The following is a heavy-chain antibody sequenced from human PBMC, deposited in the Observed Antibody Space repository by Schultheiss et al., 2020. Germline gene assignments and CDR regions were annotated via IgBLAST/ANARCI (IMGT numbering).Heavy chain of an antibody. J-gene: IGHJ4*02. V-gene: IGHV3-48*04. CDR2: ISSSGSAM. CDR1: GFTFSNYN. CDR3: ASSESKVAATADFDY. Sequence: GESLKISCTASGFTFSNYNMKWVRQAPGRGLEWVSYISSSGSAMYYADSVKGRFTISRDNAKNSLSLQMDSLRAEDTAVYYCASSESKVAATADFDYWGQGTLVTVSS. D-gene: IGHD2-15*01.